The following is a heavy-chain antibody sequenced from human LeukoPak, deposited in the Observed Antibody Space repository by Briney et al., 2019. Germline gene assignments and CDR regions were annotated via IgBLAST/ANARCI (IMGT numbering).Heavy chain of an antibody. CDR2: IYNDGST. V-gene: IGHV3-66*01. J-gene: IGHJ3*02. CDR3: ARVTFNYFGSGDAFDI. D-gene: IGHD3-10*01. Sequence: PGGSMTLARVADAFTASTKYMRCVRQAPGKGLEWVSFIYNDGSTYYADAVKGRFTISRDNHKNTLYLEMNTLRAEDTAVYYCARVTFNYFGSGDAFDIWGQGTMVTVSS. CDR1: AFTASTKY.